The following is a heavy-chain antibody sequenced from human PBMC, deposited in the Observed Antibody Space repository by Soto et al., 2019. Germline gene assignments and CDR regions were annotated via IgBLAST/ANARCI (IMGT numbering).Heavy chain of an antibody. J-gene: IGHJ4*02. CDR1: GDSISTTSYY. V-gene: IGHV4-39*01. D-gene: IGHD3-22*01. CDR2: IHYSGNT. CDR3: AGSPPNDYEKWFDC. Sequence: QLQLQESGPGLVQPSETLSLTCTVSGDSISTTSYYWGWIRQPPGKGLEWIGHIHYSGNTYYNTSLKSRITLSVDTSKSQFSLRLTSVPAAATAVYYCAGSPPNDYEKWFDCWGQGPLVNVSS.